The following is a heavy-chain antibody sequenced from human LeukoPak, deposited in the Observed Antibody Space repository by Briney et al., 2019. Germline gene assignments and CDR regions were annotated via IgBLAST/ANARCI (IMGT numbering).Heavy chain of an antibody. CDR2: IYYSGST. D-gene: IGHD3-3*01. Sequence: SQTLSLTCTVSGGSISSGDYYWSWIRQPPGKGLEWIGYIYYSGSTYYNPSLKSRVTISVDTSKNQFSLKLSSVTAADTAVYYCARRKYDFWSGYYEGGHWFDPWGQGTLVTVSS. J-gene: IGHJ5*02. CDR1: GGSISSGDYY. CDR3: ARRKYDFWSGYYEGGHWFDP. V-gene: IGHV4-30-4*08.